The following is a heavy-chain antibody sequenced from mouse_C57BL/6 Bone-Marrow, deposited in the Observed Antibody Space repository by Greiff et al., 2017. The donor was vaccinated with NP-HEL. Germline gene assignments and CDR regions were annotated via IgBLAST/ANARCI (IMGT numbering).Heavy chain of an antibody. D-gene: IGHD3-1*01. CDR3: ARQPGD. CDR1: GFTFSSYT. V-gene: IGHV5-9*01. Sequence: EVKLMESGGGLVKPGGSLKLSCAASGFTFSSYTMSWVRQTPEKRLEWVATISGGGGNTYYPDSVKGRFTISRDTAKNTLYLQMSSLRAEDTALYYCARQPGDWGQGTLVTVSA. CDR2: ISGGGGNT. J-gene: IGHJ3*01.